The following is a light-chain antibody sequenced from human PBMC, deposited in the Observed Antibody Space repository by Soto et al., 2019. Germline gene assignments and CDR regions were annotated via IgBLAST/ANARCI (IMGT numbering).Light chain of an antibody. CDR1: QSVSSK. CDR2: GAA. J-gene: IGKJ5*01. CDR3: HQYYNWHPIT. V-gene: IGKV3D-15*01. Sequence: VMTPSSATLYVSPGERATLSCRASQSVSSKLAWYQQKPVAAPTLLIYGAATRATGIPARFSGSGSGTEFTLIIISLLSEEDAIYYCHQYYNWHPITFGQGTRLEIK.